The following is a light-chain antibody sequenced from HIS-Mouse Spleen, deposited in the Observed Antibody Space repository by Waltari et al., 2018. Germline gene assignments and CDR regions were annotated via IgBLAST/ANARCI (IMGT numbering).Light chain of an antibody. J-gene: IGKJ1*01. V-gene: IGKV2-28*01. CDR1: QSLLHSNGYND. CDR3: MQALQTPWT. CDR2: LGS. Sequence: DIVMTQSPLSLPVTPGEPASTSSRSSQSLLHSNGYNDLDWYLQKPGQSPQLLIYLGSNRASGVPDRFSGSGSGTDFTLKISRVEAEDVGVYYCMQALQTPWTFGQGTKVEIK.